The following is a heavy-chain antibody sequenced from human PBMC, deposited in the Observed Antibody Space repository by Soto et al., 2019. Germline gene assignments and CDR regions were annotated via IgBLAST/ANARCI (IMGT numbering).Heavy chain of an antibody. J-gene: IGHJ6*03. CDR1: GFTFSSYS. CDR3: ARISTGYYYYMDV. D-gene: IGHD2-8*02. V-gene: IGHV3-48*01. Sequence: ESGGGLVQPGGSLRLSCAASGFTFSSYSMNWVRQAPGKGLEWVSYISSSSSTIYYADSVKGRFTISRDNAKNSLYLQMISLRVEDTAVYYCARISTGYYYYMDVWGKGTTVTVSS. CDR2: ISSSSSTI.